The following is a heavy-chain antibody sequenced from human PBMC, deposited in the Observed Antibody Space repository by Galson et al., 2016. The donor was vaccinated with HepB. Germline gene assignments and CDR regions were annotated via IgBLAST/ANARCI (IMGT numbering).Heavy chain of an antibody. CDR3: AKDGRIYCSSASCHDHFHY. CDR2: ISYVGSNK. D-gene: IGHD2-2*01. Sequence: SLRLSCAASGFTFSSYGMHWVRQAPGKGLGWVAFISYVGSNKKYADSVKGRFTISRDNSKKTLYLQMNSLRAEDTAVYYCAKDGRIYCSSASCHDHFHYWGQGTLVTVSS. V-gene: IGHV3-30*18. CDR1: GFTFSSYG. J-gene: IGHJ4*02.